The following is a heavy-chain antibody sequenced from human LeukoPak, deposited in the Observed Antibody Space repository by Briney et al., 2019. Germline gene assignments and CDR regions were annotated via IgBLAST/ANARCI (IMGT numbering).Heavy chain of an antibody. Sequence: GGSLRLSCAASGFIFSSYSMNWVRQAPGKGLEWVSSISSSSSYIYYADSVKGRFTISRDNAKNSLYLQMNSLRAEDTAVYYCARDRPAYCGGDCYSGYWGQGTLVTVSS. D-gene: IGHD2-21*02. CDR2: ISSSSSYI. V-gene: IGHV3-21*01. J-gene: IGHJ4*02. CDR3: ARDRPAYCGGDCYSGY. CDR1: GFIFSSYS.